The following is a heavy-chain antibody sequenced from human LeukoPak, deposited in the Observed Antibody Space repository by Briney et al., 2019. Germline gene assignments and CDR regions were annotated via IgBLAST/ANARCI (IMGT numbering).Heavy chain of an antibody. CDR1: GYTFTGYY. D-gene: IGHD2-2*01. CDR2: INPNSGGT. V-gene: IGHV1-2*04. J-gene: IGHJ6*02. Sequence: ASVKVSCKASGYTFTGYYMHWVRQAPGQGLEWMGWINPNSGGTNYAQKFQGWVTMTRDTSISTAYMEVSRLRSDDTAVYYCARVRRTYDDQSTSSYYYYGTDVWGQGTTVTVSS. CDR3: ARVRRTYDDQSTSSYYYYGTDV.